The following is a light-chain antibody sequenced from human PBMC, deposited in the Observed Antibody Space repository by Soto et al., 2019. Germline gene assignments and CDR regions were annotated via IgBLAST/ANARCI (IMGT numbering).Light chain of an antibody. CDR1: QSVSGN. V-gene: IGKV3-15*01. CDR2: GAS. CDR3: KQYNNWPQT. Sequence: EIVMTQSPATLSVSPGERATLSCRASQSVSGNLAWYQQKPGQAPRLLIYGASTRATGIPARFSGSGSGTEFTLTISSLQSEDFAVYYCKQYNNWPQTFGQGTKVEIK. J-gene: IGKJ1*01.